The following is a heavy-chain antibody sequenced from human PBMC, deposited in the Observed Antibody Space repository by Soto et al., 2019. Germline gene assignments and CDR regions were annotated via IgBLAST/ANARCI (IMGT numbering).Heavy chain of an antibody. D-gene: IGHD4-17*01. CDR2: IIPIFGTA. CDR1: GGTFSSYA. Sequence: SVKVSCKASGGTFSSYAISWVRQAPGQGLEWMGGIIPIFGTANYAQKFQGRVTITADESTSTAYMELSSLRSEDTAVYYCAREGYGDSANWFDPWGQGTLVTVSS. CDR3: AREGYGDSANWFDP. J-gene: IGHJ5*02. V-gene: IGHV1-69*13.